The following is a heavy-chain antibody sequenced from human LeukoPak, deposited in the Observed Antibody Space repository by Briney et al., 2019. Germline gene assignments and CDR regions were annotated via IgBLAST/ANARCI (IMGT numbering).Heavy chain of an antibody. V-gene: IGHV4-61*01. CDR1: GGSVSSGTYY. D-gene: IGHD1-26*01. CDR3: ARVRVGTSKYNWFAP. J-gene: IGHJ5*02. Sequence: PSETLSLPCTVSGGSVSSGTYYWSWIRQPPGKGLEWIGYIYYSGNTNYNPSLKSRVTISVDTSKNQFSLKLSSVTAADTAVYYCARVRVGTSKYNWFAPWGQGTLVTVSS. CDR2: IYYSGNT.